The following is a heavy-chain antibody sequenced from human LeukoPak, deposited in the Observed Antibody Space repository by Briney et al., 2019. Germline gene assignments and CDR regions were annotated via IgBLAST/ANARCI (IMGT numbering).Heavy chain of an antibody. D-gene: IGHD4-11*01. CDR2: IYYSGST. CDR1: GGSISSYY. CDR3: ARALQYGYYYGMDV. V-gene: IGHV4-59*01. J-gene: IGHJ6*02. Sequence: PETLSLTCTVSGGSISSYYWSWIRQPPGKGLEWIGYIYYSGSTNYNPSLKSRVTISVDTSKNQFSLKLSSVTAADTAVYYCARALQYGYYYGMDVWGQGTTVTVSS.